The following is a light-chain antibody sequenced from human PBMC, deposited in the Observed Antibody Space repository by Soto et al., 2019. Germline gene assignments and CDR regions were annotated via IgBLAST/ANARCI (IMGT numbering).Light chain of an antibody. CDR3: HQASSFPLS. J-gene: IGKJ4*01. CDR1: QVISSW. Sequence: DIQMTQSPSSVSASVDDTVTVPCRASQVISSWLAWYQQKPGRAPNLLIYKASTLQTGVPSRFSGSGSGTDFTLTITNLQPEDFATYYCHQASSFPLSFGGGTKV. V-gene: IGKV1-12*01. CDR2: KAS.